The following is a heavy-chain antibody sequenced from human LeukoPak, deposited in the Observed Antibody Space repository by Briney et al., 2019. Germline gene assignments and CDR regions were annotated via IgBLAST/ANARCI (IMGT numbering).Heavy chain of an antibody. CDR1: GGSISGYY. CDR2: VYTSGST. Sequence: SETLSLTCTVSGGSISGYYWNWIRQPAGKGLEWIGRVYTSGSTNYNPSLKSRVTMSIDTSKNQFSLNLSSVTAADTAVYYCAKSPSGRGGYNWFDPWGQGTLVTVSS. V-gene: IGHV4-4*07. CDR3: AKSPSGRGGYNWFDP. D-gene: IGHD3-16*01. J-gene: IGHJ5*02.